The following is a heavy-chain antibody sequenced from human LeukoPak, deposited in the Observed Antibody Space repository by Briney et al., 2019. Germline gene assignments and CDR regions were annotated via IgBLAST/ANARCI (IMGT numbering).Heavy chain of an antibody. J-gene: IGHJ4*02. CDR2: ISSSGSTI. V-gene: IGHV3-11*01. CDR1: GFTFSDDY. Sequence: GGSLRLSCAASGFTFSDDYMSWIRQAPGKGLEWVSYISSSGSTIYYADSVKGRLTISRDNAKNSLYLQMNSLRAEDTAVYYCARESLYSSGYPDYWGQGTLVTVSS. D-gene: IGHD3-22*01. CDR3: ARESLYSSGYPDY.